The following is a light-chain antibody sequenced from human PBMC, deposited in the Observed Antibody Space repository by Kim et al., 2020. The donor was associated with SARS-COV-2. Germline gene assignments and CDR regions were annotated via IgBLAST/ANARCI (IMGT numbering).Light chain of an antibody. Sequence: DIQMTQSPSSVSASVGDRVTITCRASQAITWLTWYQQKPGKAPRVLIYGLSTLHSGVPSRFSGSGSGTDFTLTISDLQPEDLATYYCQQANLYPLTFGGGTKVDIK. CDR3: QQANLYPLT. V-gene: IGKV1-12*01. J-gene: IGKJ4*01. CDR2: GLS. CDR1: QAITW.